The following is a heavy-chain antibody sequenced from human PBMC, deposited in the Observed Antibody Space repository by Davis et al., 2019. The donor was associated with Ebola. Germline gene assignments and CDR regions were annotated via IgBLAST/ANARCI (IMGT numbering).Heavy chain of an antibody. J-gene: IGHJ4*02. Sequence: GESLKISCAASGFTFSSYSMNWVRQAPGKGLEWVSYISSSGTTIHYADSVKGRFTISRDNAKNSLYLQMNSLRAEDTAVYYCARERAVAHFDYWGQGTLVTVSS. CDR2: ISSSGTTI. V-gene: IGHV3-48*01. CDR3: ARERAVAHFDY. D-gene: IGHD4-23*01. CDR1: GFTFSSYS.